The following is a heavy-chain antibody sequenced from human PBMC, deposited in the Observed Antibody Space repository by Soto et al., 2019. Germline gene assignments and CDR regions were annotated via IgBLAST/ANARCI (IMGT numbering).Heavy chain of an antibody. V-gene: IGHV4-61*08. CDR1: VGSIDSGDYY. J-gene: IGHJ5*02. Sequence: SETLSLTCTVSVGSIDSGDYYWSWIRQPPGKGLEWIGYVYYSGTTNYNPFLKSRVTLSLDKSKNQFSLKMNSVTAADTAVHYCARDAIAPPNYFDPWGQGYLVTVSS. CDR3: ARDAIAPPNYFDP. CDR2: VYYSGTT. D-gene: IGHD4-4*01.